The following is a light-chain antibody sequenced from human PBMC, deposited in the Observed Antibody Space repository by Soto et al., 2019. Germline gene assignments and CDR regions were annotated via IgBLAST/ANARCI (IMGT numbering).Light chain of an antibody. J-gene: IGKJ2*01. CDR1: QSVSSN. V-gene: IGKV3-15*01. CDR2: GAS. CDR3: QQYNNWPPYT. Sequence: EIVMTQSPATLSVSPGERATLSCRASQSVSSNLAWYQQKPGQAPRLLIYGASTRATGIPARFSGSGSGTEGTLTISSLQSEDCAVYYGQQYNNWPPYTFGQGTKLEIK.